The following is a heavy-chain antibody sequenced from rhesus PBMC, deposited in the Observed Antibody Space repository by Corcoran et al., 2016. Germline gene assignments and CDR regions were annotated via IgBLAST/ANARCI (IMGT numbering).Heavy chain of an antibody. CDR1: GYTLPYHS. Sequence: EVQLVPSGAGVKKPGPSVQLSCKASGYTLPYHSLNWARQAPGKGLEGMGRVDPEDGEADYAQKFQDRVTITADMSTDTAYMELSSLRSEDTAVYYCARSLYSSGWYPDFDYWGQGVLVTVSS. V-gene: IGHV1-111*02. CDR2: VDPEDGEA. J-gene: IGHJ4*01. CDR3: ARSLYSSGWYPDFDY. D-gene: IGHD6-31*01.